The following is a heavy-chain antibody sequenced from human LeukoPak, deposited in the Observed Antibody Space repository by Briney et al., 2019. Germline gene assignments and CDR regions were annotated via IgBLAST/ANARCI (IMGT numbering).Heavy chain of an antibody. D-gene: IGHD6-13*01. V-gene: IGHV3-30*02. CDR2: IRYDGSNK. CDR1: GLTFSSYG. Sequence: PGGSLRLSCAAPGLTFSSYGMHWVRQAPGKGLEWVAFIRYDGSNKYYADSVKGRFTISRDNSKNTLYLQMNSLRAEDTAVYYCARAGSSSGGAFDIWGQATMVTVSS. CDR3: ARAGSSSGGAFDI. J-gene: IGHJ3*02.